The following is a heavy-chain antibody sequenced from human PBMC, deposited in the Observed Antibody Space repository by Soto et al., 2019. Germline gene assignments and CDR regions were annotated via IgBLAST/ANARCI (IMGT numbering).Heavy chain of an antibody. CDR3: ARDSSYDSRPIDYYGMDV. CDR1: GYTFSSYH. CDR2: ISAYNGNT. Sequence: ASVKVSCKASGYTFSSYHISWVRQAPGQGLEWMGWISAYNGNTNYAQKLQGRVTMTTDTSTSTAYMELRSLRSDDTAVYYCARDSSYDSRPIDYYGMDVWGQGTTVTVSS. D-gene: IGHD3-22*01. V-gene: IGHV1-18*01. J-gene: IGHJ6*02.